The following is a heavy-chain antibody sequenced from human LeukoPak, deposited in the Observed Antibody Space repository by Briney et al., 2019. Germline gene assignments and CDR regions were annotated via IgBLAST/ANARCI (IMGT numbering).Heavy chain of an antibody. CDR2: INHSGST. CDR1: GGSFSGYY. CDR3: ARGRGVTFGVVITNWFDP. D-gene: IGHD3-3*01. J-gene: IGHJ5*02. Sequence: PSETLSLTCAVYGGSFSGYYWSWIRQPPGKGLEWIGEINHSGSTNYNPSLKSRVTISVDTSKNQFSLKLSSVTAADTAVYYCARGRGVTFGVVITNWFDPWGQGTLVTVSS. V-gene: IGHV4-34*01.